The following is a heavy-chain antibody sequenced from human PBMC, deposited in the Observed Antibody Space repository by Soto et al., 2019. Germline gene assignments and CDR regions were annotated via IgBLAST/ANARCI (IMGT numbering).Heavy chain of an antibody. CDR1: GFTFSSYA. V-gene: IGHV3-74*01. J-gene: IGHJ4*01. CDR2: INSDGSST. CDR3: ARDVRLSGSHKKPFYY. D-gene: IGHD1-26*01. Sequence: PGGSLRLSCAASGFTFSSYAMSWVRKVPGKGLEWVSRINSDGSSTSYADSVKGRFTISRDNAKNMLYLQMNSLRAEDRAVYYCARDVRLSGSHKKPFYYCAQGTVVPVSA.